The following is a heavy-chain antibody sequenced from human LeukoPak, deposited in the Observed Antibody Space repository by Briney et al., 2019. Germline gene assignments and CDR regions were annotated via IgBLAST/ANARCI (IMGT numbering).Heavy chain of an antibody. D-gene: IGHD3-3*01. V-gene: IGHV4-61*02. J-gene: IGHJ4*02. CDR3: ARARITIFGVVLDY. CDR2: IYTSGST. CDR1: GGSISSGSYY. Sequence: SETLSLTCTVSGGSISSGSYYWSWIRQPAGKGLEWIGRIYTSGSTNYNPSLKSRVTISVDTSKNQFSLKLSSVAAADTAVYYCARARITIFGVVLDYWGQGTLVTVSS.